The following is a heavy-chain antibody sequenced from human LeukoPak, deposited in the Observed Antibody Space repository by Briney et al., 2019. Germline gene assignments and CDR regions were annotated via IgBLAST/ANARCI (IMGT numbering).Heavy chain of an antibody. CDR1: GGSINSHY. CDR3: ARDARTPHWYFDL. J-gene: IGHJ2*01. Sequence: PSETLSLTCTVSGGSINSHYWSWIRQPPGKGLEWIGYIYYSGGATYTPSLKSRVTISVDTSKNQFSLKLSSVTAADTAVYYCARDARTPHWYFDLWGRGTLVTVSS. V-gene: IGHV4-59*11. D-gene: IGHD6-6*01. CDR2: IYYSGGA.